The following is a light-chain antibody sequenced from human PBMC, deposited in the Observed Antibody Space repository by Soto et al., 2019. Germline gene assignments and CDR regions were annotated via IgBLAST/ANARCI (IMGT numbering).Light chain of an antibody. V-gene: IGLV2-14*01. CDR2: DVS. CDR3: SSYTSTSAVV. CDR1: SSDVGGYNY. Sequence: QSALTKPASVSGSPGQSITISCTGTSSDVGGYNYVSWYQQHPGKAPKLMIYDVSNRPSGVSNRFSGSKSDNTASLAISGLQAEDEADYYCSSYTSTSAVVFGGGTQLTVL. J-gene: IGLJ2*01.